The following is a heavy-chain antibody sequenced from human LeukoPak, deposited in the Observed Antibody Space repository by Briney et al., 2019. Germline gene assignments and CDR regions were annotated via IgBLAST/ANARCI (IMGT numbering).Heavy chain of an antibody. Sequence: GGSLRLSCAASGFTVSNNYMSWVRQAPGKGLEWVANIKQDGSEKYYVDSVKGRFTISRDNAKNSLYQQMNSLRAEDTAVYYCARVLAVAAYYYYYMDVWGKGTTVTVSS. CDR2: IKQDGSEK. CDR3: ARVLAVAAYYYYYMDV. D-gene: IGHD6-19*01. V-gene: IGHV3-7*01. CDR1: GFTVSNNY. J-gene: IGHJ6*03.